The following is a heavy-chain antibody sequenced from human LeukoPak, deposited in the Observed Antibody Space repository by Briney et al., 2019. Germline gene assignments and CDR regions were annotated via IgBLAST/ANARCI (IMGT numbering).Heavy chain of an antibody. D-gene: IGHD3-16*01. V-gene: IGHV3-23*01. CDR2: ISGDGKVR. CDR3: AKDLGYGYVWGEGNLYDY. J-gene: IGHJ4*02. Sequence: GGSLRLSCTVSGFTVSSNSMSWVRQAPGKGLQWVSAISGDGKVRDYPDSVKGRFTISRDNSKNTLYLQMDSLRAEDTAVYYCAKDLGYGYVWGEGNLYDYWGQGTLVTVSS. CDR1: GFTVSSNS.